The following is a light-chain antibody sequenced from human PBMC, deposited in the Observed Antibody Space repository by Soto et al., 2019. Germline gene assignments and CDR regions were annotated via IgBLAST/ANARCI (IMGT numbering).Light chain of an antibody. CDR2: GAS. CDR3: QQYDSVPLT. V-gene: IGKV1-33*01. CDR1: QDIKTF. J-gene: IGKJ4*01. Sequence: DIQMTQSPSSLSVSVGDRVTMTFQANQDIKTFLHWYQQKPGKAPKVLIYGASYLEPGVPSRFSGTGSGTDFTFTISSLQPEDIATYYCQQYDSVPLTFGGGTKVDIK.